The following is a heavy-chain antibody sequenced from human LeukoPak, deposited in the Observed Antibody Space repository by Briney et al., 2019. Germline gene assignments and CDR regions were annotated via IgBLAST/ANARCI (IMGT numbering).Heavy chain of an antibody. J-gene: IGHJ3*02. V-gene: IGHV4-39*07. CDR1: GGSISSSSYY. CDR3: ARFSRGTTKNAFDI. D-gene: IGHD1-7*01. CDR2: IYYSGST. Sequence: SETLSLTCTVSGGSISSSSYYWGWIRQPPGKGLEWIGSIYYSGSTYYNPSLKSRVTISVDTSKNQFSLKLSSVTAADTAVYYCARFSRGTTKNAFDIWGQGTMVTVSS.